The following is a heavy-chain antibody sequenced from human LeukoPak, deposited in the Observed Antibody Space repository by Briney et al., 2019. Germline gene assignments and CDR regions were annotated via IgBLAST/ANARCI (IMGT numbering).Heavy chain of an antibody. D-gene: IGHD3-22*01. V-gene: IGHV4-30-2*01. CDR1: GGSISSGGYS. J-gene: IGHJ4*02. CDR2: IYHSGST. CDR3: ARRSYYYDFDY. Sequence: SETLSLTCAVSGGSISSGGYSWSWLRQPPGKGMEWIGYIYHSGSTYYNPSLKSRVTISVGRSKNQFSLKLSSVTAADTAVYYCARRSYYYDFDYWGQGTLGTVSS.